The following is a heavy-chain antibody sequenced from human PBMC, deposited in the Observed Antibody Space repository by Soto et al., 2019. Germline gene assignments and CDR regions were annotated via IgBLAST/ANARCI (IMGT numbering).Heavy chain of an antibody. D-gene: IGHD6-13*01. V-gene: IGHV1-8*02. CDR3: ARMASAGTLNWFDT. CDR2: MNPGSGKT. CDR1: GYTFINFD. J-gene: IGHJ5*02. Sequence: QVQFVQSGAEVKEPGASVRVSCKASGYTFINFDISWVRQAAGQGLEWLGWMNPGSGKTGYASKFQGRVAMTRDVSTGTSQLELSSLTSDDTAIYYCARMASAGTLNWFDTWGQGTLVTVSS.